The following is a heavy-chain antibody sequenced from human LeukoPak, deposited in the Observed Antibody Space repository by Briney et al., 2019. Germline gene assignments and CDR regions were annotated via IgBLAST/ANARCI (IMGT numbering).Heavy chain of an antibody. D-gene: IGHD2-2*01. Sequence: PGGSLRLSCAASGFTFSSYGMHWVRQAPGKGLEGVAFIRYDGSNKYYADSVKGRFTISRDNSKNTLYLQMNSLRAEDTAVYYCAKVVTMRGYFQHWGQGTLVTVSS. CDR1: GFTFSSYG. CDR3: AKVVTMRGYFQH. V-gene: IGHV3-30*02. J-gene: IGHJ1*01. CDR2: IRYDGSNK.